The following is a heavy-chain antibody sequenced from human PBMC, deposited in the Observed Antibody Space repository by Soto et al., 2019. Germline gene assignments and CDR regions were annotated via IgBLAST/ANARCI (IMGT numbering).Heavy chain of an antibody. CDR1: GYTFTNYA. D-gene: IGHD3-3*01. Sequence: QVQLVQSGAEEKKPGASVKVSCKASGYTFTNYAMHWVRQAPGQRLEWMGWINAGNGNTKYSQKFQGRVTITRDTSASTAYRELSSLRFEDTAMYYCARGYEFWGGMDVWGQGTTVTVSS. CDR3: ARGYEFWGGMDV. J-gene: IGHJ6*02. V-gene: IGHV1-3*05. CDR2: INAGNGNT.